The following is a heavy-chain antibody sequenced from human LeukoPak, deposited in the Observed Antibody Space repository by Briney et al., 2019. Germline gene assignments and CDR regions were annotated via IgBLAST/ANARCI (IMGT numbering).Heavy chain of an antibody. Sequence: PGGSLRLSCAASGFTFSSYAMSWVRQAPGKGLEWVSGISGSGGSTYYADSVKGRFTISRDNSKNTLYLQMNSLRAEDTAVYYCPNSLLQLGRWFDSWGQGTLVTVSS. D-gene: IGHD6-13*01. J-gene: IGHJ5*01. V-gene: IGHV3-23*01. CDR1: GFTFSSYA. CDR3: PNSLLQLGRWFDS. CDR2: ISGSGGST.